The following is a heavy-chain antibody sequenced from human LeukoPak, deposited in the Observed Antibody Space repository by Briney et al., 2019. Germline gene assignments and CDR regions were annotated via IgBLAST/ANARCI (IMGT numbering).Heavy chain of an antibody. J-gene: IGHJ4*02. V-gene: IGHV2-26*01. CDR3: AHSAYCGGDCYSEYFDY. CDR2: IFSNDEK. Sequence: SGPTLVKPTETLTLTCTVSGFSLSNARMGVSWIRQPPGKALEWLAHIFSNDEKSYSTSLKSRLTISKDTSKNQVVLTMTNMDPVDTATYYCAHSAYCGGDCYSEYFDYWGQGTLVTVSS. CDR1: GFSLSNARMG. D-gene: IGHD2-21*02.